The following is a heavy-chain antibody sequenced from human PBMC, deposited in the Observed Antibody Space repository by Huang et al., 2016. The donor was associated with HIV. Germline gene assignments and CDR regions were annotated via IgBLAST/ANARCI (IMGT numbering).Heavy chain of an antibody. V-gene: IGHV1-24*01. CDR1: GYTLTELS. Sequence: QVKLVQSGAEVKKHGASVKVYCKVSGYTLTELSIHWVRQAPGKGLGEMGGCSPEHGETSYAKNFQGRVTMTEDTATDTAYMALHSLRPEDTAGYYCAAGYDTYYDIWGQGTMVIASS. J-gene: IGHJ3*02. D-gene: IGHD2-21*01. CDR2: CSPEHGET. CDR3: AAGYDTYYDI.